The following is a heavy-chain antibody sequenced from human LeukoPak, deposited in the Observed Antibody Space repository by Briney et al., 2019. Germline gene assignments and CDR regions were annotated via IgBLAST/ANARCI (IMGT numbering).Heavy chain of an antibody. D-gene: IGHD3-10*01. J-gene: IGHJ6*03. CDR2: ISGSGGST. CDR3: AKGTYYYGSGSYMPLDYYYMDV. V-gene: IGHV3-23*01. CDR1: GFTFSSYA. Sequence: GGSLRLSCAASGFTFSSYAMSWVRQAPGKGLEWVSAISGSGGSTYYADSVKGRFTISRDNSKNTLYLQMNSLRAEDTAVYYCAKGTYYYGSGSYMPLDYYYMDVWGKGTTVTVSS.